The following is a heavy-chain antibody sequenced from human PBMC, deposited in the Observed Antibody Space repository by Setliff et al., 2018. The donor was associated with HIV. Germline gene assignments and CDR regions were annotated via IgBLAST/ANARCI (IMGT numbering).Heavy chain of an antibody. CDR2: VYYSGST. Sequence: SETLSLTCIVSGGSISSSSYYWGWIRQPPGKGLEWIGTVYYSGSTYYNPSLKSRVTISVDTSENQFSLKLSSVTAADTAVYYCARDGYSSSWYVIYHDDRWGQGTLVTVSS. CDR3: ARDGYSSSWYVIYHDDR. V-gene: IGHV4-39*07. J-gene: IGHJ4*02. D-gene: IGHD6-13*01. CDR1: GGSISSSSYY.